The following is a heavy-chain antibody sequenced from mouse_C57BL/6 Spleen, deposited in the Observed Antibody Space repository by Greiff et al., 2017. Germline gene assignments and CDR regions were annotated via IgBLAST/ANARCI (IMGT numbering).Heavy chain of an antibody. CDR1: GFTFSDYY. Sequence: EVQLVESGGGLVQPGGSLTLSCAASGFTFSDYYMYWVRQTPEKRLEWVAYISNGGGSTYYPDTVKGRFTISSDNAKNTLYLQMSRLKSEYTVMYYCARQYGSSYGWYFDVWGTGTTVTVSS. D-gene: IGHD1-1*01. CDR2: ISNGGGST. CDR3: ARQYGSSYGWYFDV. J-gene: IGHJ1*03. V-gene: IGHV5-12*01.